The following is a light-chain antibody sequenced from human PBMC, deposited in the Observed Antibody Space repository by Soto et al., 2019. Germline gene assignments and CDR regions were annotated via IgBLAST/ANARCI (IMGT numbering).Light chain of an antibody. CDR2: EVS. Sequence: ALTQPASVSGSPGQSITISCTGTSSDVGGYNYVSWYQQHPGKAPKLMIYEVSNRPSGVSNRFSGSKSGNTASLTISGLQAEDEADYYCSSYTSSSTLYVFXTGTKV. CDR1: SSDVGGYNY. V-gene: IGLV2-14*01. CDR3: SSYTSSSTLYV. J-gene: IGLJ1*01.